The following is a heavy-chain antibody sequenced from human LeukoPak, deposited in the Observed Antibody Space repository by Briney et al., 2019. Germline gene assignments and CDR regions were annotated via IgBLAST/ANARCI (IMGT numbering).Heavy chain of an antibody. CDR3: ARGMRGDWFDP. J-gene: IGHJ5*02. Sequence: GGSLRLSCAASGFTFSSYSMNWVRQAPGKGLECVSSISSSSSYIYYADSVKGRFTIPRDNAQKSLYLQMNSLRAEDTAVYYCARGMRGDWFDPWGQGTLVTVSS. CDR1: GFTFSSYS. V-gene: IGHV3-21*01. CDR2: ISSSSSYI. D-gene: IGHD3-16*01.